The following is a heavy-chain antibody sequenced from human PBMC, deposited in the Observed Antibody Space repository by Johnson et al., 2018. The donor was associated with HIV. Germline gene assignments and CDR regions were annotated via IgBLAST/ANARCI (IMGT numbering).Heavy chain of an antibody. D-gene: IGHD1-26*01. CDR1: GFTYDDYA. CDR3: AKDMSSGGYFGEWDHDAFDI. Sequence: VQLVESGGGLVQPGRSLRLSCAASGFTYDDYAMHWVRQAPGKGLEWVSGISWNSGSIGYADSVKGRFSISRDNGKNSLYLQMNSLRAEDTALYYCAKDMSSGGYFGEWDHDAFDIWGQGTMVTVSS. J-gene: IGHJ3*02. CDR2: ISWNSGSI. V-gene: IGHV3-9*01.